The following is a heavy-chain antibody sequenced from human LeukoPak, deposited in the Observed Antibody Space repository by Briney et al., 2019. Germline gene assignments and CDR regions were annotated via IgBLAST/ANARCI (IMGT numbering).Heavy chain of an antibody. CDR3: ARELASPYYYYYMDV. D-gene: IGHD3-3*02. CDR1: GGSISSYY. CDR2: IYYSGST. V-gene: IGHV4-59*01. J-gene: IGHJ6*03. Sequence: SETLSLTCTVSGGSISSYYWSWIRQPPGKGLEWIGYIYYSGSTNYNPSLKSRVTISVDTSKNQFSLKLSSVTAADTAVYYCARELASPYYYYYMDVWGTGTTVTVSS.